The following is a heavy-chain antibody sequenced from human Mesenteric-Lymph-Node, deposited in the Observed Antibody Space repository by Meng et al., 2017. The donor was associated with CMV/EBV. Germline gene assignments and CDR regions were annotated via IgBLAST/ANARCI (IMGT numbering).Heavy chain of an antibody. CDR2: IYPGDSDT. D-gene: IGHD6-13*01. Sequence: GESLKISCKASGYSFTSYWIGWVRQMPGKGLEWMGIIYPGDSDTRYSPSFQGQVTISVDKSISTAYLQWSSLKASDTAMYYCARPHSSSWYFPPNYWGQGTLVTVSS. CDR1: GYSFTSYW. CDR3: ARPHSSSWYFPPNY. J-gene: IGHJ4*02. V-gene: IGHV5-51*01.